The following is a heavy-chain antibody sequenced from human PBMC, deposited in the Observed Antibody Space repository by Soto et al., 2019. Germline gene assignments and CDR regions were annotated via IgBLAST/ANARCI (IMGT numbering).Heavy chain of an antibody. CDR1: GYTFTSYG. D-gene: IGHD3-22*01. Sequence: QVQLVQSGAEVKKPGASVKVSCKASGYTFTSYGISWVRQAPGQGLEWMGWISAYNGNTNYAQKLQGRVTMTTDTSTSTAYMELRRLRSDDTAVYYCARDWYYYDSSGYYYFDYWGQGTLVTVSS. J-gene: IGHJ4*02. CDR3: ARDWYYYDSSGYYYFDY. CDR2: ISAYNGNT. V-gene: IGHV1-18*04.